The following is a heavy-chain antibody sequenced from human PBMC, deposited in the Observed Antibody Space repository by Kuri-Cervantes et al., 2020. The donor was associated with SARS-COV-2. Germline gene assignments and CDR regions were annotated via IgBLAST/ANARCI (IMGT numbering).Heavy chain of an antibody. CDR2: INSDGSST. J-gene: IGHJ5*02. D-gene: IGHD2-2*01. V-gene: IGHV3-74*01. CDR1: GFTFSSYW. Sequence: LSLTCAASGFTFSSYWMHWVRQAPGKGLVWVSRINSDGSSTSYADSVKGRFTISRDNAKNTLYLQMNSLRAEDTAVYYCARGGYCSSATCYRSWFDPWGQGTLVTVSS. CDR3: ARGGYCSSATCYRSWFDP.